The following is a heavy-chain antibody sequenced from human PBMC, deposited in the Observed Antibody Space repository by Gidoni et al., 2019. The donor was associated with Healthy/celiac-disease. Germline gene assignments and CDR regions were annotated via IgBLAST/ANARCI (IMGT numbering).Heavy chain of an antibody. Sequence: EVQLVQSGAEVKKPGESLKISCKGSGYSFTSYWIGWVRQLPGKGLEWMGIIYPGDADTRYSPSFQGQVTISADKSISTAYLQWSSLKASDTAMYYCARRGQGYCSSTSCYLGNYGMDVWGQGTTVTVSS. CDR3: ARRGQGYCSSTSCYLGNYGMDV. CDR1: GYSFTSYW. V-gene: IGHV5-51*01. J-gene: IGHJ6*02. CDR2: IYPGDADT. D-gene: IGHD2-2*01.